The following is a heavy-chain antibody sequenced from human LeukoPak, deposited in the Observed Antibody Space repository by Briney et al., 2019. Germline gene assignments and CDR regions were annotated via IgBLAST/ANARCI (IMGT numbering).Heavy chain of an antibody. CDR1: GYTFTSYD. CDR3: ARGLRLLWFGDNFYYYYGMDV. CDR2: MNPNSGNT. Sequence: ASVKVSCKASGYTFTSYDINWVRQATGQGLEWMGWMNPNSGNTGYAQKFQGRVTMTRNTSISTAYMELSSLRSEDTAVYYCARGLRLLWFGDNFYYYYGMDVWGQGTTVTVSS. V-gene: IGHV1-8*01. D-gene: IGHD3-10*01. J-gene: IGHJ6*02.